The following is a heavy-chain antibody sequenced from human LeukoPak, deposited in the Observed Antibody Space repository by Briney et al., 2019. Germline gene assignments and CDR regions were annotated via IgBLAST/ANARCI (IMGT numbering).Heavy chain of an antibody. CDR1: GLTFSSYG. D-gene: IGHD2-15*01. J-gene: IGHJ4*02. CDR2: IWYDGSNK. V-gene: IGHV3-33*06. Sequence: GGTLRLSCPASGLTFSSYGMHWVRQAPGKGLEWVAVIWYDGSNKYYADSVKGRFTISRDNSKNTLYLQMNSLRAEDTAVYYCAKDLSGGSQYYCDYWGQGTLVTVSS. CDR3: AKDLSGGSQYYCDY.